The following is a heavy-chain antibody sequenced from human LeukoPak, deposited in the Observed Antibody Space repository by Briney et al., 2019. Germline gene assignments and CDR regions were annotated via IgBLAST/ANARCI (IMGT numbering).Heavy chain of an antibody. D-gene: IGHD2-21*01. V-gene: IGHV3-23*01. CDR1: GFTLRSHA. J-gene: IGHJ4*02. Sequence: GGSLRLSCVGSGFTLRSHAMSWVRQAPEKGLEFVSGIYENGGTTYYADSVKGRFSISRDNSKNTLYLQMDSLRGEDTAVYYCAKDFRIGYSAHFDYWGQGALVTVSS. CDR3: AKDFRIGYSAHFDY. CDR2: IYENGGTT.